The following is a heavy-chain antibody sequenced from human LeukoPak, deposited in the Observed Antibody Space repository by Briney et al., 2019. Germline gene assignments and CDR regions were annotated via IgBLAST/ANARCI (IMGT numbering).Heavy chain of an antibody. CDR2: INHSGST. V-gene: IGHV4-34*01. D-gene: IGHD3-3*01. CDR3: ARHPVRTYYDFWSGYSTTDAFDI. Sequence: PSETLSLTCAVYGGSFSGYYWSWIRQPPGKGLEWIGEINHSGSTNYNPSLKSRVTISVDTSKNQFSLKLSSVTAADTAVYYCARHPVRTYYDFWSGYSTTDAFDIWGQGTMVTVSS. J-gene: IGHJ3*02. CDR1: GGSFSGYY.